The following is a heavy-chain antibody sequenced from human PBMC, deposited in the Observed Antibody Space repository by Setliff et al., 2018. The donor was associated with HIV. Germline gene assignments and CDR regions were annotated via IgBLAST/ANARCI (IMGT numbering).Heavy chain of an antibody. CDR2: FSADGSA. D-gene: IGHD2-8*02. J-gene: IGHJ6*02. Sequence: ASETLSLTCTVSGDSVNNDYYYWTWIRQPAAKGLEWIGRFSADGSANYNPSLKGRVSISVDTSKNQFSLKLSSVTAADTAVYYCARVPSCADAWCYMYYYYYYGMDVWGQGTTVTVSS. CDR1: GDSVNNDYYY. V-gene: IGHV4-61*02. CDR3: ARVPSCADAWCYMYYYYYYGMDV.